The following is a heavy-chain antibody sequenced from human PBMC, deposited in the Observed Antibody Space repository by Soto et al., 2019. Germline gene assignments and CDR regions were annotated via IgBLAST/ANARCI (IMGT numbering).Heavy chain of an antibody. J-gene: IGHJ4*02. CDR3: SSRRTEYSSSWPFDY. Sequence: QVQLVPSGAEVKKPGSSVKVSCKASGGTFSSYAISWVRQAPGQGLEWMGGIIPIFGTANYAQKFQGRVTITADESTSPADMELSSLRSEDTAVYYCSSRRTEYSSSWPFDYWGQGTLVPVSS. CDR1: GGTFSSYA. V-gene: IGHV1-69*01. CDR2: IIPIFGTA. D-gene: IGHD6-13*01.